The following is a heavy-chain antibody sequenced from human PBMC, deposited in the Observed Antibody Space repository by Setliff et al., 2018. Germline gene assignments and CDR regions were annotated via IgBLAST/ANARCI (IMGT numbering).Heavy chain of an antibody. V-gene: IGHV3-48*01. Sequence: PGGSLRLSCAASGITFSIYSMNWVRQAPGKGPEWVSYISSGSLIIYYADSVKGRFTISRDNAKNSLYLQMNSLRTEDTAVYYCARSAVAVPGQFYFDNWGQGTQVTVSS. CDR3: ARSAVAVPGQFYFDN. CDR1: GITFSIYS. CDR2: ISSGSLII. D-gene: IGHD6-19*01. J-gene: IGHJ4*02.